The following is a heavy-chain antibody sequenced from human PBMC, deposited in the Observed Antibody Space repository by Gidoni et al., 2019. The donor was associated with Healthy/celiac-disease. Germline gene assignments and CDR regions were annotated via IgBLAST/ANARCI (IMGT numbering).Heavy chain of an antibody. D-gene: IGHD6-13*01. V-gene: IGHV3-13*01. CDR1: VFTFRSYD. Sequence: EVQLVESGGGLVQPGGSLRLSCSASVFTFRSYDMHWVRQATGKGLEWVSAIGTAGYTYYPGSVKGRFTISRENAKNSLYLQMNSLRAEDTAVYYCARGLRSQQLEYYFDYWGQGTLVTVSS. CDR3: ARGLRSQQLEYYFDY. J-gene: IGHJ4*02. CDR2: IGTAGYT.